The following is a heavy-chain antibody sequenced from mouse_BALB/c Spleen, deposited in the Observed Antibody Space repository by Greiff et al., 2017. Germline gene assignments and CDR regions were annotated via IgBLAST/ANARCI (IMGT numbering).Heavy chain of an antibody. CDR2: ISYSGST. Sequence: EVKLVESGPSLVKPSQTLSLTCSVTGDSITSGYWNWIRKFPGNKLEYMGYISYSGSTYYNPSLKSRISITRDTSKNQYYLQLNSVTTEDTATYYCARSRGYENYFDYWGQGTTLTVSS. CDR3: ARSRGYENYFDY. J-gene: IGHJ2*01. CDR1: GDSITSGY. D-gene: IGHD2-2*01. V-gene: IGHV3-8*02.